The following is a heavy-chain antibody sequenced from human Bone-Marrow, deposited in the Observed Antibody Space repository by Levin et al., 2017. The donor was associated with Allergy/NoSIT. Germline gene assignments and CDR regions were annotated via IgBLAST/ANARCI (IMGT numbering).Heavy chain of an antibody. J-gene: IGHJ3*01. D-gene: IGHD1-26*01. Sequence: LTGGSLRLSCAASGFTFSDHWMSWVRQAPGKGLEWVANIKEDGSETSYVDSVKGRFTISRDNVKNSLDLQMFLRAEDTAVYYCARYGSEQHNAFDVWGQGTMVTVSS. V-gene: IGHV3-7*01. CDR2: IKEDGSET. CDR3: ARYGSEQHNAFDV. CDR1: GFTFSDHW.